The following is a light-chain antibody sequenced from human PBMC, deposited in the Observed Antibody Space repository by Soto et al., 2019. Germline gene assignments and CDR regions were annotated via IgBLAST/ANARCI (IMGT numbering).Light chain of an antibody. CDR2: DAS. Sequence: EIVLTQSPGTLSLSPGERATLSCRASQSVSSSCLAWYQQKPGQAPRLLIYDASTRATGIPARFSGSGSGTDFTLTISRLEPEDFAVYYCQQYGSSPLTFGGGTKVDI. CDR3: QQYGSSPLT. J-gene: IGKJ4*01. V-gene: IGKV3-20*01. CDR1: QSVSSSC.